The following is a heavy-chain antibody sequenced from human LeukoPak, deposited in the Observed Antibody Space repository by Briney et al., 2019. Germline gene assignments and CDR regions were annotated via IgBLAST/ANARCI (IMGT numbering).Heavy chain of an antibody. V-gene: IGHV4-30-4*08. Sequence: PSETLSLTCAVYGGSFSGYYWSWIRQPPGKGLEWIGYIYYSGSTYYNPSLKSRVTISVDTSKNQFSLKLSSVTAADTAVYYCARDNRIAAAGLDYWGQGTLVTVSS. D-gene: IGHD6-13*01. CDR2: IYYSGST. J-gene: IGHJ4*02. CDR1: GGSFSGYY. CDR3: ARDNRIAAAGLDY.